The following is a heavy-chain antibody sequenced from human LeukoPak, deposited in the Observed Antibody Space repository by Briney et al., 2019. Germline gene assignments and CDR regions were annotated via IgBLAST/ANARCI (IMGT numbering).Heavy chain of an antibody. CDR1: GFTFDDYA. CDR3: AKDIGAVAGSDFDY. Sequence: GGSLRLSCGASGFTFDDYAMHWVRQAPGKGLEWVSGISWNSGSIGYADSVKCRFTISRDNAKNSLYLQMNSLRAEDTAFYYCAKDIGAVAGSDFDYWGQGTLVTVSS. J-gene: IGHJ4*02. V-gene: IGHV3-9*01. D-gene: IGHD6-19*01. CDR2: ISWNSGSI.